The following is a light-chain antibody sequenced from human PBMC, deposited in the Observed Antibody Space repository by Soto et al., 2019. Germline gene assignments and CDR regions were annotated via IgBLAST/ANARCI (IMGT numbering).Light chain of an antibody. CDR1: QSVSSY. Sequence: EILLTQSSATLALSSGERATPPRMASQSVSSYLAWYQQKPGQAPRLLIYGASTRAPGIPARFSGSGSGTDFTLTISSLEPEDFAVYYCHQRQSWPRTFGQGTKVDI. V-gene: IGKV3-11*01. CDR2: GAS. J-gene: IGKJ1*01. CDR3: HQRQSWPRT.